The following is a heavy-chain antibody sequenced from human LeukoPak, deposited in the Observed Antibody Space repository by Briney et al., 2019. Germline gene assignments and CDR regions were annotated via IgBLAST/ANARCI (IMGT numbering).Heavy chain of an antibody. CDR2: IYPGDSDT. V-gene: IGHV5-51*01. J-gene: IGHJ3*02. D-gene: IGHD6-6*01. Sequence: GESLKISCKGSGYSFTSYWIGWVRQMPGKGLEWMGIIYPGDSDTRYSPSFQGQVTISADKSISTAYLQWSSLKASDTAMYYCATSGSPSSPGNDAFDIWGQGTMVTVSS. CDR3: ATSGSPSSPGNDAFDI. CDR1: GYSFTSYW.